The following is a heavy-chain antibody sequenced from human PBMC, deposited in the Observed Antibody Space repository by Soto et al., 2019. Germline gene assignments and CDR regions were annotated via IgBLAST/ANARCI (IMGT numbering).Heavy chain of an antibody. CDR1: GFTFSSYA. Sequence: GSLRLSCAASGFTFSSYAMHWVRQAPGKGLEWVAVISYDGSNKYYADSVKGRFTISRDNSKNTLYLQMNSLRAEDTAVYYCARDPLVDSSSWDNWFDPWGQGTLVTVSS. J-gene: IGHJ5*02. CDR3: ARDPLVDSSSWDNWFDP. V-gene: IGHV3-30-3*01. D-gene: IGHD6-6*01. CDR2: ISYDGSNK.